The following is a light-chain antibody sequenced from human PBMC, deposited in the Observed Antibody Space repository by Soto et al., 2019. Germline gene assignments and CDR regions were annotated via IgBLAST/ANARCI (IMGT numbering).Light chain of an antibody. J-gene: IGKJ4*01. V-gene: IGKV3-15*01. CDR1: HDVYSE. CDR3: QHYANWPLT. CDR2: AAS. Sequence: EIVMTQSPVTLSVSPGERVTLSCRASHDVYSELAWYQQKAGQAPRLLIYAASTRATGLPARFSGSGSGTEFTLTISSLQSEDFAIYYCQHYANWPLTFGGGTKVEIK.